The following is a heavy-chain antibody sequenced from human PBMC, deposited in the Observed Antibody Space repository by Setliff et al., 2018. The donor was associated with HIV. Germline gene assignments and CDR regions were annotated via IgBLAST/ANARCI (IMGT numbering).Heavy chain of an antibody. CDR2: IDTDNGNT. V-gene: IGHV1-3*04. J-gene: IGHJ3*02. D-gene: IGHD3-22*01. CDR1: GYTFTTYA. Sequence: GASVKVSCKASGYTFTTYAMHWVRQAPGQRLEWMGWIDTDNGNTKYSQKFQGRITFTRDTSASTAYMELSSLRFEDTAVYYCAREDYYDSRAFDIWGQGTVVTVSS. CDR3: AREDYYDSRAFDI.